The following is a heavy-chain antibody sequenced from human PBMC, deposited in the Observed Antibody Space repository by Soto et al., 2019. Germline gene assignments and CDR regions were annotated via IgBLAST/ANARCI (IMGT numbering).Heavy chain of an antibody. CDR3: AGDKLRITMVRGVVSPPDV. V-gene: IGHV1-18*01. Sequence: ASVKVSCKASGYTFTSYGISWVRQAPGQGLEWMGWISAYNGNTNYAQKLQGRVTMATDTSTSTAYMELRSLRSDDTAVYYCAGDKLRITMVRGVVSPPDVWGKGTTVTVSS. CDR1: GYTFTSYG. D-gene: IGHD3-10*01. CDR2: ISAYNGNT. J-gene: IGHJ6*04.